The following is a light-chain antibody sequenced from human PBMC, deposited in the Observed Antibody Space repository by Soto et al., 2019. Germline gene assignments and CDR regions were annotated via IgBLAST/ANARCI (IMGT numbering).Light chain of an antibody. V-gene: IGLV3-21*02. CDR3: QVWASTAEFFV. CDR1: KIGSKI. Sequence: SYELTQPPSVSVTPGQKSTITSGGDKIGSKIVHWYKQRPGQAPVAVVFDATDRPSGIPDRVSASRSGDTATLTISRVDAGDEADYYCQVWASTAEFFVFGSGTKVTVL. CDR2: DAT. J-gene: IGLJ1*01.